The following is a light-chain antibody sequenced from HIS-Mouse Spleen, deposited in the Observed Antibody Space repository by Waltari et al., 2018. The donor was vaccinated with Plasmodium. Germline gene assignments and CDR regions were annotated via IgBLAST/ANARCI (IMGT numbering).Light chain of an antibody. CDR2: DVS. J-gene: IGLJ2*01. V-gene: IGLV2-11*01. CDR1: SRDVGGYNY. CDR3: CSYAGSYTWV. Sequence: QSALTQPRSVSGSPGQSVTIPCPGTSRDVGGYNYASWYQQHPGKAPKLMIYDVSKRPSGVPDRFSGSKSGNTASLTISGLQAEDEADYYCCSYAGSYTWVFGGGTKLTVL.